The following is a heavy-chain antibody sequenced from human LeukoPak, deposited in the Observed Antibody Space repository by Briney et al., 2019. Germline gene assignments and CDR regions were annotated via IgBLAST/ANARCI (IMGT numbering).Heavy chain of an antibody. CDR1: GGSISSGSYY. J-gene: IGHJ4*02. CDR2: IYTSGST. D-gene: IGHD3-3*01. V-gene: IGHV4-61*02. Sequence: PSQTLSLTCTLSGGSISSGSYYWSWVRQPAGKGLEWIGRIYTSGSTNYNPSLMSRVTISVDTSKNQFSLKLGSVTAADTAVYYCARGDFWSGYYFDYWGQGTLVTVSS. CDR3: ARGDFWSGYYFDY.